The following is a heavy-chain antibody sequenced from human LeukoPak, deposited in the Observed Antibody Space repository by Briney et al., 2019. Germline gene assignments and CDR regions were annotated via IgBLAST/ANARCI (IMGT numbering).Heavy chain of an antibody. CDR1: GFTFSVYG. CDR3: AKDLDVYGSGSYYKGFDY. D-gene: IGHD3-10*01. V-gene: IGHV3-33*06. Sequence: GGSLRLSCAASGFTFSVYGMHWVRQAPGKGLEWVAVIWYDGSNKYYADSVKGRSTISRDNSKNTLYLQMNSLRAEDTALYYCAKDLDVYGSGSYYKGFDYWGQGTLVTVSS. J-gene: IGHJ4*02. CDR2: IWYDGSNK.